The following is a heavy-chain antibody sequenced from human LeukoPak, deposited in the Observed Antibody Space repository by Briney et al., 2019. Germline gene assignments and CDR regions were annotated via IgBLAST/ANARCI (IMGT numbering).Heavy chain of an antibody. Sequence: SVKVSCKASGGTFSSYAISWERQAPGQGLEWMGRIIPIFGIANYAQKFQGRVTITADKSTSTAYMELSSLRSEDTAVYYCARLTETYYDILTGDTYGMDVWGQGTTVTVSS. CDR3: ARLTETYYDILTGDTYGMDV. J-gene: IGHJ6*02. D-gene: IGHD3-9*01. V-gene: IGHV1-69*04. CDR1: GGTFSSYA. CDR2: IIPIFGIA.